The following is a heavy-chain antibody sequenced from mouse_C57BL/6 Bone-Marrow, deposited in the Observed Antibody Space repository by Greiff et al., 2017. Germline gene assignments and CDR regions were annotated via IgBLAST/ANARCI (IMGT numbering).Heavy chain of an antibody. J-gene: IGHJ4*01. Sequence: DVKLVESGGGLVQPGGSLSLSCAASGFTFTDYYMSWVRQPPGKALEWLGFIRNKANGYTTEYSASVKGRFTISRDNSQSILYLQMNALRAEGSATYYCARCPDGYDVPYAMDYWGQGTSVTVSS. D-gene: IGHD2-2*01. CDR2: IRNKANGYTT. CDR1: GFTFTDYY. V-gene: IGHV7-3*01. CDR3: ARCPDGYDVPYAMDY.